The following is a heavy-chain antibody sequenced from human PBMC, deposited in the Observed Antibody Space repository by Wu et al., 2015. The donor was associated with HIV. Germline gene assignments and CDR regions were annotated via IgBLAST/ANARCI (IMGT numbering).Heavy chain of an antibody. V-gene: IGHV1-18*01. CDR2: ISFDYGKT. Sequence: QVQLVQSGPEVKKPGASVNFSCKASGYTFNKYGITWVRQVPGRGLEWMGWISFDYGKTVYDQKFQGRVTMTSDTSTYTAYMDLRSLTSDDTAVYYCARVLYDSGGFYSWFDPGAREPWSPSPQ. J-gene: IGHJ5*02. CDR3: ARVLYDSGGFYSWFDP. D-gene: IGHD3-22*01. CDR1: GYTFNKYG.